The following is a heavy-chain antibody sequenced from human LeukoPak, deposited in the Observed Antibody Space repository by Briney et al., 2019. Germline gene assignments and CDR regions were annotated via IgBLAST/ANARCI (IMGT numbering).Heavy chain of an antibody. Sequence: PSETLSLTCTVSGGSISSSSYYWGWIRQPPGKGLEWIGSIYYSGSTYYNPSLKSRVTISVDTSKNQFSLKLSSVTAADTAVYYCARVAGIVGPTDYFDYWGQGTLVTVSS. CDR1: GGSISSSSYY. D-gene: IGHD1-26*01. CDR3: ARVAGIVGPTDYFDY. V-gene: IGHV4-39*07. J-gene: IGHJ4*02. CDR2: IYYSGST.